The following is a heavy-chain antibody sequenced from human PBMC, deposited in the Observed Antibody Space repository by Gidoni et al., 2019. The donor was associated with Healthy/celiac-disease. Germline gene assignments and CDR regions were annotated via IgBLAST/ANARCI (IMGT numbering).Heavy chain of an antibody. Sequence: EVQLLESGGGLVQPGGSLRLACADSGFTFSSDSMSWVRQAPGKGLELVSAISGSGGSTYYAVSVQGRFTISRDNSKNTLYLQMNSLGAEDTAVYYCAKDVWFRELSIFDYWGQGTLVTVSS. V-gene: IGHV3-23*01. D-gene: IGHD3-10*01. CDR2: ISGSGGST. J-gene: IGHJ4*02. CDR3: AKDVWFRELSIFDY. CDR1: GFTFSSDS.